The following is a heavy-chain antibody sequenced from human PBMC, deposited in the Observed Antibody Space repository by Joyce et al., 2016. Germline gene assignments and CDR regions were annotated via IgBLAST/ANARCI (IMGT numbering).Heavy chain of an antibody. V-gene: IGHV3-30*18. Sequence: QVQLVESGGGVVQPGRSLRLSCAASGLTLSNYGVHWVRQAPDKGLKGVAVISYDGIYKYYEDAVKGGFTISRDNSKNTVFLEMNSLRTEDTAVYYCAKSLTATYSSGWFLDYWGQGTLVTVSS. CDR1: GLTLSNYG. CDR2: ISYDGIYK. D-gene: IGHD6-25*01. J-gene: IGHJ4*02. CDR3: AKSLTATYSSGWFLDY.